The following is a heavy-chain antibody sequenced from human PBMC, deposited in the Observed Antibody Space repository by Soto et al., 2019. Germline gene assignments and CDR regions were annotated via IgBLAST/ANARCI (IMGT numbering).Heavy chain of an antibody. Sequence: QVQLVQSGAEVKKPGSSVKVSCKASGGTFSSYAISWVRQAPGQGLEWMGGIIPIFGTANYAQKFQGRVTITADESTSTAYMELSSLRSEDTAVYYCARVGMAASNFDNNRFDPWGQGTLVTVSS. CDR1: GGTFSSYA. CDR3: ARVGMAASNFDNNRFDP. CDR2: IIPIFGTA. D-gene: IGHD4-4*01. J-gene: IGHJ5*02. V-gene: IGHV1-69*01.